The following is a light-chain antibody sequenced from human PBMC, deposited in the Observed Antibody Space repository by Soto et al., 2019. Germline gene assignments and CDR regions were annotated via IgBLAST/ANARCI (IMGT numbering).Light chain of an antibody. J-gene: IGKJ4*01. V-gene: IGKV1-13*02. CDR2: DAS. CDR3: QQFNSYPLT. Sequence: IQLTQSPSSLSASVGDRVTITCRASPGISNTLTWYQQKPGKPPKLLIYDASSLESGVLSRFSGSGSGTDFTLTISSLQPEDFATYYCQQFNSYPLTFGGGTEVDIK. CDR1: PGISNT.